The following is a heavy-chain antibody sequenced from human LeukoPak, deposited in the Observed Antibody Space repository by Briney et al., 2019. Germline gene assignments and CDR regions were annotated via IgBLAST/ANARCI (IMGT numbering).Heavy chain of an antibody. D-gene: IGHD4-23*01. Sequence: GGSLRLSCAASGFTFSSYSMNWVRQAPGKGLEWVSSISSSSSYIYYADSVKGRFTISRDNAKNSLYLQMNSLRAEDTAVYYCARESGNFYYYYSMDVWGQGTTVTVSS. J-gene: IGHJ6*02. V-gene: IGHV3-21*01. CDR1: GFTFSSYS. CDR2: ISSSSSYI. CDR3: ARESGNFYYYYSMDV.